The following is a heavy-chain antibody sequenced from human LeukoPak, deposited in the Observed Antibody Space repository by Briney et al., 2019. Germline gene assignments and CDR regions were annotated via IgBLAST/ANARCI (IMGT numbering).Heavy chain of an antibody. D-gene: IGHD2-21*02. V-gene: IGHV1-2*02. J-gene: IGHJ4*02. CDR2: INPNSGGT. CDR3: ARAPVVTAIAYPHLQPPQEGFDY. CDR1: GYTFTGYY. Sequence: GASVKVSCKASGYTFTGYYMHWVRQAPGQGLEWMGWINPNSGGTNYAQKFQGRVTMTGDTSISTAYMELSSLRSEDTAVYYCARAPVVTAIAYPHLQPPQEGFDYWGQGTLVTVSS.